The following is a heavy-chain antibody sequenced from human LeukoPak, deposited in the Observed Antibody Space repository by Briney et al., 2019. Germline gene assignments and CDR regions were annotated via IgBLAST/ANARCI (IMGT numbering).Heavy chain of an antibody. J-gene: IGHJ5*02. CDR2: INHSGST. D-gene: IGHD4-17*01. V-gene: IGHV4-34*01. Sequence: PSETLSLTCAVYGGSFSGYYWSWIRQPPGKGLEWIGEINHSGSTNYNPSLKSRVTISVDTSKNQFSLKLSSVTAADTAVYYCARETTALSRGFDPWGQGTLVTVSS. CDR3: ARETTALSRGFDP. CDR1: GGSFSGYY.